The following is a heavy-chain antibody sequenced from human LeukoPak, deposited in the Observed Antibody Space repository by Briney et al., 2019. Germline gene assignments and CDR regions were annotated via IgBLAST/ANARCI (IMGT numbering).Heavy chain of an antibody. CDR3: AKSRDPLQLWLPDYDV. CDR1: GFTFNDNV. V-gene: IGHV3-23*05. D-gene: IGHD5-18*01. CDR2: ITGKSSGT. Sequence: PGGSLRLSCSASGFTFNDNVMSGVRQAPGKGLEWVSSITGKSSGTFCADSVKGRFTISRDNSKNTLFLQMDSLRADDTAMYYCAKSRDPLQLWLPDYDVWGQGTMVTVSS. J-gene: IGHJ3*01.